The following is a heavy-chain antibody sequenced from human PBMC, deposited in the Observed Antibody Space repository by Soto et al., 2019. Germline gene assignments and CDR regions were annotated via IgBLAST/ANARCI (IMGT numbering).Heavy chain of an antibody. Sequence: VQVVASGGGLVQPGRSLRLSCAVSGFRFEQYVMHWVRQGPGKGLECVSTVSPTGDTVAYADSVEGRFTVSRDNAKNSLYLQMSSLKGDDTAFYYCLKDAPNGSNDDWGQGTLVTVSS. CDR3: LKDAPNGSNDD. J-gene: IGHJ4*02. CDR2: VSPTGDTV. D-gene: IGHD3-10*01. CDR1: GFRFEQYV. V-gene: IGHV3-9*01.